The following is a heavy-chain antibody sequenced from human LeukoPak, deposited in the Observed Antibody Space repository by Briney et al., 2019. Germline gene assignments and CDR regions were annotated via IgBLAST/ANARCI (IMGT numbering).Heavy chain of an antibody. Sequence: PGGSLRLSCEASGFTFRNYGMHWVRQAPGKGLDWVGVIWFDGSNRYYADSVKGRFTISRDNSKNTLYLQVNSVRAEDTAVYYCARGTSGYYDYWGQGALVTVSS. CDR1: GFTFRNYG. CDR3: ARGTSGYYDY. CDR2: IWFDGSNR. V-gene: IGHV3-33*01. J-gene: IGHJ4*02. D-gene: IGHD2-2*01.